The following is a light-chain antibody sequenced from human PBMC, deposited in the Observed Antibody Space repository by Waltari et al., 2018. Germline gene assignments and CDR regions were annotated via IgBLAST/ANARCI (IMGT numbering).Light chain of an antibody. Sequence: DIQMTQSPSSVSACIGDRVTITCRASQGINKWLVWYQQKPGKAPNVLIYAASILQSGVPSRFSGSGFGTDFTLTISSLQPEDFATYFCQQANSLPFTFGGGTKVEIK. CDR3: QQANSLPFT. CDR2: AAS. J-gene: IGKJ4*01. V-gene: IGKV1-12*02. CDR1: QGINKW.